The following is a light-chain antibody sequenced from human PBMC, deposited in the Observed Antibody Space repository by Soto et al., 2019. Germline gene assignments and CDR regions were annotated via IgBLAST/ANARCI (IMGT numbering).Light chain of an antibody. V-gene: IGKV3D-15*01. J-gene: IGKJ2*02. CDR1: QSVSAN. CDR3: QQYNNWPPGT. Sequence: EIVMTQSPATQSVSPGERATLSSRASQSVSANLAWYQQKPGQAPRLLIYGPSTRATGIPARFSGSGSGTEFTLTISSLQSEDFAVYYCQQYNNWPPGTFGQGTKLEI. CDR2: GPS.